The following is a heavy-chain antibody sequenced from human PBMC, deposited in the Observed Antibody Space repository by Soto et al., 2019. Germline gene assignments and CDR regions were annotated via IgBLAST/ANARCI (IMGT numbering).Heavy chain of an antibody. CDR1: GGSISSSNW. Sequence: QVQLQESGPGLVKPSGTLSLTCAVSGGSISSSNWWRWVRQPPGKGLEWMGASYHSGSTNYNPPLKWRVTISVEKSTTPFSLKRSSVTAADTAVYYCARVLGGYYYAMDVWGQGTTVTVSS. J-gene: IGHJ6*02. CDR3: ARVLGGYYYAMDV. D-gene: IGHD3-10*01. CDR2: SYHSGST. V-gene: IGHV4-4*02.